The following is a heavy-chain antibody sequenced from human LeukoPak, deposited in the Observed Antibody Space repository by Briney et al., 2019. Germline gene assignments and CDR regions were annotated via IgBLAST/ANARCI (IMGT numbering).Heavy chain of an antibody. CDR2: IIVSGGST. V-gene: IGHV3-23*01. Sequence: GGSLRPSFAPSGSTSIPTGSIWVRQAPGKGLDWVSTIIVSGGSTFYADSVKGRFTISRDNSKNTLYLQMNSLSDEDMTVCFCSRLVGCWGQGTLVTVSS. CDR1: GSTSIPTG. J-gene: IGHJ4*02. CDR3: SRLVGC.